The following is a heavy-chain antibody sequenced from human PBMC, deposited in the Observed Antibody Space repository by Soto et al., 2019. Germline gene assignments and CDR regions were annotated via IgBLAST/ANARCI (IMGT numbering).Heavy chain of an antibody. Sequence: PGGSLRLSCAASGFTFSSYSMNWVRQAPGKGLEWVSSISSSSSYIYYADSVKGRFTISRDNAKNSLYLQMNSLRAEDTAVYYCARDVAVSSWNPKYYFDYWGQGTLVTFSS. CDR1: GFTFSSYS. J-gene: IGHJ4*02. CDR2: ISSSSSYI. D-gene: IGHD1-1*01. CDR3: ARDVAVSSWNPKYYFDY. V-gene: IGHV3-21*01.